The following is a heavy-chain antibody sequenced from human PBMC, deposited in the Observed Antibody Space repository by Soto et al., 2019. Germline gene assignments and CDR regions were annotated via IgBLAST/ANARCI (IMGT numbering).Heavy chain of an antibody. CDR3: ATDPGPFDY. CDR1: GFTFSSYA. V-gene: IGHV3-30-3*01. CDR2: ISYDGSNK. Sequence: QVQLVESGGGVGQPGRSLRLSCAASGFTFSSYAMHWVRQAPGKGLEWVAVISYDGSNKYYADSVKGRFTISRDNSKNTLYLQMNSLRAEDTAVYYCATDPGPFDYWGQGTLVTVSS. J-gene: IGHJ4*02.